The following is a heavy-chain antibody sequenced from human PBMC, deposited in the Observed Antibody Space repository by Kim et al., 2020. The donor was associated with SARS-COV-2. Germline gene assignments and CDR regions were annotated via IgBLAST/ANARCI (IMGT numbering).Heavy chain of an antibody. D-gene: IGHD3-9*01. CDR2: IYYSGST. CDR1: GGSISSGGYY. J-gene: IGHJ5*02. V-gene: IGHV4-31*03. Sequence: SETLSLTCTVSGGSISSGGYYWSWIRQHPGKGLEWIGYIYYSGSTYYNPSLKSRVTISVDTSKNQFSLKLSSVTAADTAVYYCVVSPRPIRYFDWLSFDPMGPGNPGHRLL. CDR3: VVSPRPIRYFDWLSFDP.